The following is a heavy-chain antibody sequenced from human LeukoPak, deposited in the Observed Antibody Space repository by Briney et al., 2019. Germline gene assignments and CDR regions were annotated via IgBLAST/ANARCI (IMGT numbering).Heavy chain of an antibody. CDR2: ISSSSTYI. CDR3: ARGREVLRYFDWLLYPNY. D-gene: IGHD3-9*01. CDR1: GFTFSSYR. V-gene: IGHV3-21*04. Sequence: PGGSLRLSCAASGFTFSSYRMNWVRQAPGKGLEWVSCISSSSTYIYYADSVKGRFTISRDNAKNSLYLQMNSLRSEDTAVYYCARGREVLRYFDWLLYPNYWGQGTLVTVSS. J-gene: IGHJ4*02.